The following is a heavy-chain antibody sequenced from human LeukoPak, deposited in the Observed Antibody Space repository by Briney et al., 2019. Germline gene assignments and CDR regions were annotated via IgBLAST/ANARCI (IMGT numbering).Heavy chain of an antibody. V-gene: IGHV3-66*01. J-gene: IGHJ3*02. CDR2: IYSGGST. D-gene: IGHD4-11*01. Sequence: PGGSLRLSCAASGFTVSSNYMSWVRQAPGKGLEWVSVIYSGGSTYYADSVKGRLTISRDNSKNTLYLQMNSLRAEDTAVYYCARDPKMTTVTTEDAFDIWGQGTMVTVSS. CDR1: GFTVSSNY. CDR3: ARDPKMTTVTTEDAFDI.